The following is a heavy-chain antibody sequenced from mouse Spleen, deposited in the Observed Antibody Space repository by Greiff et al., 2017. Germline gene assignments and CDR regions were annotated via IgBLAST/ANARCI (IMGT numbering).Heavy chain of an antibody. V-gene: IGHV5-4*03. CDR2: ISDGGSYT. Sequence: EVNVVESGGGLVKPGGSLKLSCAASGFTFSSYAMSWVRQTPEKRLEWVATISDGGSYTYYPDNVKGRFTISRDNAKNNLYLQMSHLKSEDTAMYYCARGSYGSIYFDYWGQGTTLTVSS. CDR3: ARGSYGSIYFDY. D-gene: IGHD1-1*01. J-gene: IGHJ2*01. CDR1: GFTFSSYA.